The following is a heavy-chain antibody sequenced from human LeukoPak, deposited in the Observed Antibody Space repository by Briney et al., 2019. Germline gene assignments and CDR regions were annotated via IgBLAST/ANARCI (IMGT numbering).Heavy chain of an antibody. CDR3: AKDPFSCRSSGCHGIDY. D-gene: IGHD6-19*01. CDR2: ISYDGSNT. J-gene: IGHJ4*02. Sequence: QPGGSLRLSCAASGFTFSSYGMHWVRQAPGKGLEWVAVISYDGSNTYYADSVKGRFTISRDNSKNTLYLQMNSLRAEDTALYYCAKDPFSCRSSGCHGIDYWGQGTLVTVSS. CDR1: GFTFSSYG. V-gene: IGHV3-30*18.